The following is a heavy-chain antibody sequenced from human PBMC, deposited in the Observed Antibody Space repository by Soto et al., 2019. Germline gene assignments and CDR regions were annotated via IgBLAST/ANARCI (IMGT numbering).Heavy chain of an antibody. J-gene: IGHJ2*01. V-gene: IGHV4-59*01. D-gene: IGHD4-4*01. Sequence: SETLSLTCTVSGGSISTYFWSWVRQPPGKGLEWIGDIYYSGSTNYNPSLKSRVTISVDTSKSQFSLKLSSVIAEDTAVYYCARPLWRNDYNWGYFDLWGRGTLVTVSS. CDR3: ARPLWRNDYNWGYFDL. CDR1: GGSISTYF. CDR2: IYYSGST.